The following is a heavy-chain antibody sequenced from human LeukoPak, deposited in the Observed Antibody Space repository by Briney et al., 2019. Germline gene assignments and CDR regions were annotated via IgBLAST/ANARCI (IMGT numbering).Heavy chain of an antibody. Sequence: PGGSLRLSCAASGFTFSSYSMNWVRQAPGKGLEWVSSISSSSSYIYYADSVKGRFTISRDNAKNSLYLQMNSLRAEDTAVYYCARATRRASSGSNADYWGQGTLVTVSS. V-gene: IGHV3-21*01. CDR1: GFTFSSYS. J-gene: IGHJ4*02. D-gene: IGHD6-19*01. CDR2: ISSSSSYI. CDR3: ARATRRASSGSNADY.